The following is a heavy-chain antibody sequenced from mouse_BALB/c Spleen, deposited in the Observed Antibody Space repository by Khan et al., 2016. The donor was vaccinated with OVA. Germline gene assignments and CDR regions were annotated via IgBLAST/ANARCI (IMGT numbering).Heavy chain of an antibody. V-gene: IGHV1-4*01. CDR2: INPSSGYT. D-gene: IGHD3-1*01. CDR1: GYTFTSYT. J-gene: IGHJ2*01. CDR3: ARKSTRASY. Sequence: VQLQESGAELVKPGASVKMSCKASGYTFTSYTMHWVKQRPGQGLEWIGYINPSSGYTKYNQKFKDKATLTADKSSSTVYMQLSSLTSEDSVVYYCARKSTRASYWGQGTTLTVSS.